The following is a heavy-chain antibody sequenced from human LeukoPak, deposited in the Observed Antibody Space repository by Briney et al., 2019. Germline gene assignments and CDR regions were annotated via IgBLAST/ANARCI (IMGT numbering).Heavy chain of an antibody. CDR3: ARGSWRVARIPDY. CDR2: IGVSATAI. D-gene: IGHD5-12*01. V-gene: IGHV3-11*01. J-gene: IGHJ4*02. CDR1: GFTFSDYY. Sequence: GGSLRLSCAASGFTFSDYYLTWTRQAPGKGLEWVSYIGVSATAIHYADSVKGRFTIFRDNAKNSLYLQMNRLRAEDTAVYYCARGSWRVARIPDYWGQGTLVTVSS.